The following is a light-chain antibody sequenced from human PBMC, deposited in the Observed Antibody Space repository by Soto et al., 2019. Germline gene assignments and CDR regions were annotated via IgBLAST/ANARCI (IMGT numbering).Light chain of an antibody. J-gene: IGKJ1*01. CDR3: QQSYKTWT. V-gene: IGKV1-39*01. CDR2: AAS. Sequence: DIQMTQSPSSLSASVGDRVTITCRASQSISSYLNWYQQKPGKAPKLLIYAASSLQSGFPSRFSGSGSGTDFTLTISSLQPEDFATYYCQQSYKTWTFGQGTKVDIK. CDR1: QSISSY.